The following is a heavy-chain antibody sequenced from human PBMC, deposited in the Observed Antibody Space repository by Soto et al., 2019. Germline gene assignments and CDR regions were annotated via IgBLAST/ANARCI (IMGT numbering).Heavy chain of an antibody. CDR1: GYTFSMYA. CDR3: ARDYLGGSDYTTCYSDFEY. Sequence: ASVKVSCKASGYTFSMYAVHWLRQARGQRLEWMGWINVAKGERKYSEKFQGRVTITRDTSASTGYMELSSLRSEERTVYYCARDYLGGSDYTTCYSDFEYWGQGTLVTVCS. CDR2: INVAKGER. V-gene: IGHV1-3*01. D-gene: IGHD5-12*01. J-gene: IGHJ4*02.